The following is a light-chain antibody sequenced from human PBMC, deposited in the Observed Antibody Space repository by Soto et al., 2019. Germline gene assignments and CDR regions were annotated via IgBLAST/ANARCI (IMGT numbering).Light chain of an antibody. J-gene: IGLJ2*01. CDR3: AAWDDSAFGVV. Sequence: QSVLTQPPSASGAPGQRVTISCSGSSSNIGSHIVNWYQQVPGTAPKLLIYTNNQRPSGVPDRFSGSKSGTSASLAIRGLQSEDEADYYCAAWDDSAFGVVFGGGTKLTVL. CDR2: TNN. V-gene: IGLV1-44*01. CDR1: SSNIGSHI.